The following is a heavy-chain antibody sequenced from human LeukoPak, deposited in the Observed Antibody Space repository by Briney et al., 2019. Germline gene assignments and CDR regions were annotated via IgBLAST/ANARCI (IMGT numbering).Heavy chain of an antibody. J-gene: IGHJ4*02. V-gene: IGHV1-69*13. Sequence: SVKVSCKASGGTFSSYAISWVRQAPGQGLEWMGGILPIFGTANYAQKFQGRVTITADESTSTAYMELSSLRSEDTAVYYCAIGRYYDSSGYYYVPDYWGQGTLVTVSS. CDR3: AIGRYYDSSGYYYVPDY. CDR2: ILPIFGTA. CDR1: GGTFSSYA. D-gene: IGHD3-22*01.